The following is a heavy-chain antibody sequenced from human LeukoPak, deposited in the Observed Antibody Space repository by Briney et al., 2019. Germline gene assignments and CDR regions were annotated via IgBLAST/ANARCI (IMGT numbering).Heavy chain of an antibody. CDR2: ISSSGGNT. D-gene: IGHD3-10*01. Sequence: GGSLRLSCAASGFTFSSYAMTWVRQAPGKGLEWVSAISSSGGNTYYADPVKGRFTISRDDSKNTLYLQMNSLRAEDTAVYYCAKDYGSGSYYWHYWGQGTLVTVSS. CDR3: AKDYGSGSYYWHY. CDR1: GFTFSSYA. V-gene: IGHV3-23*01. J-gene: IGHJ4*02.